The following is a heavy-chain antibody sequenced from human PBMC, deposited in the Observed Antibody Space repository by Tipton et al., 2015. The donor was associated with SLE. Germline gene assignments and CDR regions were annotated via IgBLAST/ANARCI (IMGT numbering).Heavy chain of an antibody. V-gene: IGHV4-34*01. CDR3: ARGSGAYMDV. J-gene: IGHJ6*03. D-gene: IGHD3-10*01. CDR1: GFTFSDYY. CDR2: INHSGST. Sequence: LRLSCAASGFTFSDYYMSWIRQAPGKGLEWIGEINHSGSTNYNPSLKSRVTISVDTSKNQFSLKLSSVTAADTAVYYCARGSGAYMDVWGKGTTVTVSS.